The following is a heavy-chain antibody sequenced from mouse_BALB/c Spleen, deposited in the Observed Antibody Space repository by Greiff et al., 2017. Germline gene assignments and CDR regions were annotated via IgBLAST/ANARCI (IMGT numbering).Heavy chain of an antibody. V-gene: IGHV3-2*02. CDR2: ISYSGST. J-gene: IGHJ1*01. D-gene: IGHD1-1*01. CDR1: GYSITSDYA. CDR3: ASSPDYYGSSYWYFDV. Sequence: EVKLMESGPGLVKPSQSLSLTCTVTGYSITSDYAWNWIRQFPGNKLEWMGYISYSGSTSYNPSLKSRISITRDTSKNQFFLQLNSVTTEDTATYYCASSPDYYGSSYWYFDVWGAGTTVTVSS.